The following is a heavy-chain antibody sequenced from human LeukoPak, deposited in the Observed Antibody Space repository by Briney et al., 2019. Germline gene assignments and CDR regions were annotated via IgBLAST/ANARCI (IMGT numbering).Heavy chain of an antibody. Sequence: GESLKISCKGSGYTFTSYWVGWVRQMPGKGLEWMGIIYPGDSDTRYSPSFQGQVTISADKSISTAYLQWSSLKASDTAMYYCARHGYSYGIPYYYYYYMDVWGKGTTVTVSS. D-gene: IGHD5-18*01. CDR2: IYPGDSDT. CDR1: GYTFTSYW. J-gene: IGHJ6*03. CDR3: ARHGYSYGIPYYYYYYMDV. V-gene: IGHV5-51*01.